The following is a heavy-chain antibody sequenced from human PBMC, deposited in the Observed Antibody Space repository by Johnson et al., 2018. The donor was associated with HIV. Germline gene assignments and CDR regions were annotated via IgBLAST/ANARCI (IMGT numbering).Heavy chain of an antibody. CDR3: ARSRQVGTPDAFDI. D-gene: IGHD1-14*01. V-gene: IGHV3-66*01. CDR2: TYSGGST. Sequence: VQLVESGGGVVQPGGSLRLSCAASGFTFSTYTMNWVRQAPGKGLEWVSVTYSGGSTYYADSVKGRFIISRDNSKHTLYLQMNSLRADDTAVYYCARSRQVGTPDAFDIWGQGTMVTVSS. CDR1: GFTFSTYT. J-gene: IGHJ3*02.